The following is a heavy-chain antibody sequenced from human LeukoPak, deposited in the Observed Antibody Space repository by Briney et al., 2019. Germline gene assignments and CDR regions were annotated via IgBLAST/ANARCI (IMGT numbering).Heavy chain of an antibody. V-gene: IGHV4-59*12. Sequence: SETLSLTCKVSGGSISSYYWSWIRQPPGKGLEWIGYIYYSGSTNYNPSLKSRVTISVDTSKNQFSLKLSSVTAADTAVYYCARTLVVGQRTFGVRGFDYWGQGTLVTVSS. CDR2: IYYSGST. CDR3: ARTLVVGQRTFGVRGFDY. J-gene: IGHJ4*02. CDR1: GGSISSYY. D-gene: IGHD3-10*01.